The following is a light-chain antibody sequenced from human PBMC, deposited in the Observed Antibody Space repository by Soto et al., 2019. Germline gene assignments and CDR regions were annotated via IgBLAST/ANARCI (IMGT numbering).Light chain of an antibody. V-gene: IGLV2-14*01. CDR2: DVN. J-gene: IGLJ1*01. CDR1: SSDVGGYNY. CDR3: SSYTSSSTRV. Sequence: QCVLTQPASVSGSPGQSITISCTGTSSDVGGYNYVSWYQQNPGKAPKLMIYDVNNRPSGVSYRFSGSKSGNTASLTISGLQAEDEADYYCSSYTSSSTRVFGTGTKLTVL.